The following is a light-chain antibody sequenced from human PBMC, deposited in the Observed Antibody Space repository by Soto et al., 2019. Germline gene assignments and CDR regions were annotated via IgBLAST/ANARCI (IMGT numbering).Light chain of an antibody. Sequence: EIVLTHSPATLSLSPGERATLSCRASQSVSSYLAWYQQKPGQAPRLLIYGASSRATGIPDRFSGSGSGTEFTLTITSLQSEDFAVYYCQQYNEWPITFGQGTRLEIK. CDR2: GAS. J-gene: IGKJ5*01. CDR1: QSVSSY. CDR3: QQYNEWPIT. V-gene: IGKV3D-15*01.